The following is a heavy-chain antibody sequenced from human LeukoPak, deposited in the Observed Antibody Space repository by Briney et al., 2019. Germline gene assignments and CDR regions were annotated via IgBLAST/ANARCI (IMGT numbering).Heavy chain of an antibody. V-gene: IGHV3-7*01. Sequence: PGGSLRLSCAASGFTFTTFWMTWVRQAPGKGLEWVANIGPDGRSKYYVDSVRGRFTISRDNAKDSLFLQMNSLRAEDTAVYYCAREGNEITMIVVVTHLDYWGQGTLVTVSS. D-gene: IGHD3-22*01. J-gene: IGHJ4*02. CDR1: GFTFTTFW. CDR3: AREGNEITMIVVVTHLDY. CDR2: IGPDGRSK.